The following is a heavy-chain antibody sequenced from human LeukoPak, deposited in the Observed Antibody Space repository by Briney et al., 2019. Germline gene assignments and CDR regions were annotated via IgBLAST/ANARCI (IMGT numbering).Heavy chain of an antibody. CDR3: ARGYSSSSRGWFDP. J-gene: IGHJ5*02. D-gene: IGHD6-6*01. CDR2: ISAYNGNT. CDR1: GYTFTSYG. Sequence: PEASVKVSCKASGYTFTSYGISWVRQAPGQGLEWMGWISAYNGNTNYAQKLQGRVTMTTDTSTSTAYMELRSLRSDDTAVYYCARGYSSSSRGWFDPWGQGTLVTVSS. V-gene: IGHV1-18*01.